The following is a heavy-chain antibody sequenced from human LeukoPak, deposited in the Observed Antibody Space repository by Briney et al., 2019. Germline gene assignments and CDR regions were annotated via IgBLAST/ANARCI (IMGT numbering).Heavy chain of an antibody. CDR2: IYYSGTT. D-gene: IGHD2-2*01. CDR3: ARAACSSTSCYAGYYYGMDV. V-gene: IGHV4-31*03. Sequence: SQTLSLTCTVSGDSISSGGSYWSWTRQHPGEGLEWFGYIYYSGTTQYNPSLKSRVTISIDTSKNQFSLKLTSVTAADTAVYYCARAACSSTSCYAGYYYGMDVWGQGTTVTVSS. J-gene: IGHJ6*02. CDR1: GDSISSGGSY.